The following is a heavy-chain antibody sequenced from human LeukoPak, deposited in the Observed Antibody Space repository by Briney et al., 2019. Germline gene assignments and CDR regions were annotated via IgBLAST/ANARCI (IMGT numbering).Heavy chain of an antibody. CDR1: GGSVSSANTA. J-gene: IGHJ4*02. CDR2: TYYRSKWYT. V-gene: IGHV6-1*01. Sequence: SQTLSLTCAISGGSVSSANTAWNWIRQSPSRGLEWLGRTYYRSKWYTDYAVSVKSRLTINPDTSKNQFSLHLNSLSPEDTAVYYCARGWGFDFWGQGTLVTVSS. CDR3: ARGWGFDF. D-gene: IGHD7-27*01.